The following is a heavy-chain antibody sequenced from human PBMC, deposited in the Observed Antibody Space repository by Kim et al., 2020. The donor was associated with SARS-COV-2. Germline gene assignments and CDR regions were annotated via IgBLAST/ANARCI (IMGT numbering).Heavy chain of an antibody. D-gene: IGHD6-19*01. V-gene: IGHV3-33*06. CDR3: AKDLNSYSSGWWGGGVAYYYYGMDV. J-gene: IGHJ6*02. Sequence: GGSLRLSCAASGFTFSSYGMHWVRQAPGKGLEWVAVIWYDGSNKYYADSVKGRFTISRDNSKNTLYLQMNSLRAEDTAVYYCAKDLNSYSSGWWGGGVAYYYYGMDVWGQGTTVTVSS. CDR1: GFTFSSYG. CDR2: IWYDGSNK.